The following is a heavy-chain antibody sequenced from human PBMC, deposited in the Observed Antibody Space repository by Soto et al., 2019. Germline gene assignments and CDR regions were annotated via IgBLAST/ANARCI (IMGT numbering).Heavy chain of an antibody. Sequence: EVQLLESGGGLVQPGGSLRLSCAASGFTVSSKYMTWVRQAPGKGLEWVSLIQSGGTTYYAASVKGRFTISRDTSENTLHLQMDSLRVEDTAVYYCARDDVLCDGGRCYGIPLDVWSKGTTVTVSS. CDR3: ARDDVLCDGGRCYGIPLDV. J-gene: IGHJ6*04. V-gene: IGHV3-66*01. CDR2: IQSGGTT. D-gene: IGHD2-15*01. CDR1: GFTVSSKY.